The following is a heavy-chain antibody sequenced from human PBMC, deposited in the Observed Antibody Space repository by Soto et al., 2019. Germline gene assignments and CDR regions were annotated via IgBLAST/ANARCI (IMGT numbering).Heavy chain of an antibody. CDR2: VSPSYGKT. D-gene: IGHD3-9*01. CDR1: NYTFINYG. Sequence: GASVKVSCKASNYTFINYGIGWVRQAPGHGLEWMGWVSPSYGKTYYAHKFQGRVTMTTDTSTGTVYMELRSLRSDDTAVYYCTATSGYYDILTGYYRDYWGQGTLVTVSS. J-gene: IGHJ4*02. V-gene: IGHV1-18*04. CDR3: TATSGYYDILTGYYRDY.